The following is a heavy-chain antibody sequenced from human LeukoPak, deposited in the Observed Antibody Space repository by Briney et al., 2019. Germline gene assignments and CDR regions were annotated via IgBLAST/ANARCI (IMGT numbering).Heavy chain of an antibody. Sequence: GGSLRLSCAASGFTFSDYNMGWMRQAPGKGLEWVSYTRNSDNNMFYADSVKGRFTISRDNAKDSLHLQMDSLRADDTAVYYCVRDGIVGASYYFDFWGQGTLVTVSS. J-gene: IGHJ4*02. CDR2: TRNSDNNM. V-gene: IGHV3-11*04. D-gene: IGHD1-26*01. CDR1: GFTFSDYN. CDR3: VRDGIVGASYYFDF.